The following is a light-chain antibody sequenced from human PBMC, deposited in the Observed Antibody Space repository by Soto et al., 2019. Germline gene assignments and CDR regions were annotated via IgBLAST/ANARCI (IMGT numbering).Light chain of an antibody. CDR3: SSKTSSRTPVV. CDR2: EVN. V-gene: IGLV2-14*01. Sequence: QSALAQPASVSGSPGQSITISCTGTSSDVGGYNYASWYQQHPGNAPRLMIYEVNNRPSGVPNRFSGSKSGNTASLTISGLQAEDEADYYCSSKTSSRTPVVFGTGTKVTVL. J-gene: IGLJ1*01. CDR1: SSDVGGYNY.